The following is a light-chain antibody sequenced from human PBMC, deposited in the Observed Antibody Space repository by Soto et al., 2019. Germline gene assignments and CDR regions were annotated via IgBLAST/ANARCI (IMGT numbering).Light chain of an antibody. V-gene: IGKV3-20*01. CDR3: QHDGSSMWT. CDR2: GAS. J-gene: IGKJ1*01. CDR1: QCVSSSY. Sequence: EIVLPQSPGTLSLSPGERATLSCRASQCVSSSYLAWYQQKRGQAPSLLICGASSRATGIPARFSGSGSGTDVTLTISRVEHEDFAVYYCQHDGSSMWTFGQGTKVEIK.